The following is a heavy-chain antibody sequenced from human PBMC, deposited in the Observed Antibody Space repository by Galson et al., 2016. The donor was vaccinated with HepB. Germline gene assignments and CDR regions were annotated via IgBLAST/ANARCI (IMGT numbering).Heavy chain of an antibody. J-gene: IGHJ5*01. CDR3: AKIISRLSRVSALDS. CDR2: VSGTGGST. CDR1: EFTFASYG. Sequence: SLRLSCAASEFTFASYGMSWVRQAPGKGLEWVSSVSGTGGSTFYTPSVKGRFTISRDNSKNTVYLEMYNLSAEDTAIYFCAKIISRLSRVSALDSWGQGTLVTVAS. D-gene: IGHD4-11*01. V-gene: IGHV3-23*01.